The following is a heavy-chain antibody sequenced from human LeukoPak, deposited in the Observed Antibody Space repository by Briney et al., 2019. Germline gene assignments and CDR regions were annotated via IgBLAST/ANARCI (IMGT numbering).Heavy chain of an antibody. V-gene: IGHV3-30-3*01. CDR1: GFTFSSYT. CDR3: ARERGQWLAPGFDY. J-gene: IGHJ4*02. D-gene: IGHD6-19*01. Sequence: GRSLRLSCAASGFTFSSYTIHWVRQPPGKGLEWVAVISFDGSNKYYADSVKGRFTISRDNSKNTLYLQMNSLRAEDTAVYHCARERGQWLAPGFDYWGQGTLVTVSS. CDR2: ISFDGSNK.